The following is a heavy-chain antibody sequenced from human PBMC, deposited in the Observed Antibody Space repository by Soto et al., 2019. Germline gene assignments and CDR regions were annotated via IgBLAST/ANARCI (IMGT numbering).Heavy chain of an antibody. V-gene: IGHV5-51*01. J-gene: IGHJ6*02. CDR1: GYSFTSYW. CDR3: ARITMVRGSYYYGMDV. Sequence: GESLKISCKGSGYSFTSYWIGWVRQMPGKGLEWMGIIYPGDSDTRYSPSFQGQATISADKSISTAYLQWSSLKASDTAMYYCARITMVRGSYYYGMDVWGQGTTVTSP. CDR2: IYPGDSDT. D-gene: IGHD3-10*01.